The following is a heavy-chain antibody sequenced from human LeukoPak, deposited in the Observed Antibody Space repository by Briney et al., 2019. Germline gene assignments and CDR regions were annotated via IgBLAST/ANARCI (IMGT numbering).Heavy chain of an antibody. D-gene: IGHD3-10*01. CDR3: ASITMVRGVITAFDY. V-gene: IGHV5-51*01. Sequence: GESLKISCKGSGYSFTSYWIGWVRQMPGKGLEWMGIIYPGDSDTRYSPSFQGQVTISADKSISTAYLQWSSLKASDTAMYYCASITMVRGVITAFDYWGQGTLVTVSS. CDR1: GYSFTSYW. J-gene: IGHJ4*02. CDR2: IYPGDSDT.